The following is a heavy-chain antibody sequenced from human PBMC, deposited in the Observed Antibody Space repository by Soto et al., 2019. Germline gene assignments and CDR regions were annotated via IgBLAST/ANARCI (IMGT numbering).Heavy chain of an antibody. CDR3: ATGIPFYYDILTGYFDY. CDR2: FDPEDGET. J-gene: IGHJ4*02. CDR1: GYTLTELS. D-gene: IGHD3-9*01. Sequence: ASVKVSGKVSGYTLTELSMHWVRQAPGKGLEWMGGFDPEDGETIYAQKFQGRITMTEDTSTDTAYMELSSLRSEDTAVYYCATGIPFYYDILTGYFDYWGQGTLVTVSS. V-gene: IGHV1-24*01.